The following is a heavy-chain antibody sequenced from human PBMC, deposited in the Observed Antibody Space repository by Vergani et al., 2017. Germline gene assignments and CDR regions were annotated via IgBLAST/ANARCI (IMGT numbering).Heavy chain of an antibody. Sequence: EVQLVESGGGLVQPGRSLRLSCAASGFTFDDYAMHWVRQAPGKGLEWVSGISWNSGSIGYADSVKGRFTISRVNAKNSLYLQMNSLRAEDTALYYCAKGYATYYFDYWGQGTLVTVSS. V-gene: IGHV3-9*01. CDR3: AKGYATYYFDY. CDR1: GFTFDDYA. J-gene: IGHJ4*02. D-gene: IGHD1-26*01. CDR2: ISWNSGSI.